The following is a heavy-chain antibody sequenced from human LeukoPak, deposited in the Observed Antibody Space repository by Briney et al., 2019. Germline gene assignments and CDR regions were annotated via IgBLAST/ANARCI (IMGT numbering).Heavy chain of an antibody. J-gene: IGHJ4*02. V-gene: IGHV3-64*04. Sequence: AGGSLRLSCSASGFTFSSYAMHWVRQAPGKGLEYVSAISSNGGSTYYADSVKGRFTISGDNAKNSLYLQMNNLRPEDTAVYYCARESLRAAPTYWGQGTLVTVSS. CDR1: GFTFSSYA. D-gene: IGHD3-10*01. CDR2: ISSNGGST. CDR3: ARESLRAAPTY.